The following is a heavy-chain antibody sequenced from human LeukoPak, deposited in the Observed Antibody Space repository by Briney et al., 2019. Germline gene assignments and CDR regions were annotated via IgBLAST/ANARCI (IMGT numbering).Heavy chain of an antibody. V-gene: IGHV4-59*01. J-gene: IGHJ4*02. CDR2: IYDTGAT. CDR1: NRSINTYY. D-gene: IGHD2-15*01. Sequence: SETLSLTCTVSNRSINTYYWSWIRQFPGKGLEWIGYIYDTGATNRNPSLRSRVTISIDTSKNQFSLELTSVTAADTAVYYCERDLSLPYSGTNCYSGFDYWGQGILVTVSS. CDR3: ERDLSLPYSGTNCYSGFDY.